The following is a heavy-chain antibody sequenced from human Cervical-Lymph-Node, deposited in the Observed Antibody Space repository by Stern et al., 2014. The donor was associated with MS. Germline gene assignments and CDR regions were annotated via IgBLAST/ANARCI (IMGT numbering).Heavy chain of an antibody. J-gene: IGHJ5*02. D-gene: IGHD4-23*01. V-gene: IGHV1-69*01. CDR1: GATFSTNA. CDR3: AREHHGGNFAS. CDR2: IVPIFGRA. Sequence: QVQLVQSGAEVRKPGSSVKVSCKASGATFSTNAISWLRQAPGQGPEWMGAIVPIFGRANYVQKVRGRLTITADESASTAYMELRSLRSEDTAVYYCAREHHGGNFASWGQGTLVTVSS.